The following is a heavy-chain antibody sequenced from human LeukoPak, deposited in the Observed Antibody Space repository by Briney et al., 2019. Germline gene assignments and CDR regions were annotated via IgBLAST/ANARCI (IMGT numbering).Heavy chain of an antibody. V-gene: IGHV3-23*01. CDR1: GFTFSSYA. CDR3: AKDPATAHDAFDI. Sequence: GGSLRLSCAASGFTFSSYAMSWVRQAPGKGLEWVSGISGSGGSTYYADSVKGRFTISRDNSKKTLYLQMNSLRAEDTAVYYCAKDPATAHDAFDIWGQGTMVTVSS. D-gene: IGHD6-25*01. J-gene: IGHJ3*02. CDR2: ISGSGGST.